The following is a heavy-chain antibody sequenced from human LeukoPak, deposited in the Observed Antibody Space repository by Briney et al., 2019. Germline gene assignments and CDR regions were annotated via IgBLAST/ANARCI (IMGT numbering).Heavy chain of an antibody. J-gene: IGHJ4*02. CDR3: AKAPDSSGFPSYFDS. CDR1: GFTFSTFT. D-gene: IGHD3-22*01. V-gene: IGHV3-23*01. Sequence: GGSLRLSCAVSGFTFSTFTMNWVRQAPGKGLEWVSSLSDSAVSSYYADSVKGRFTISRDNSRNTLYLQMNSLRAEDTATYYCAKAPDSSGFPSYFDSWGQGTLVAVSS. CDR2: LSDSAVSS.